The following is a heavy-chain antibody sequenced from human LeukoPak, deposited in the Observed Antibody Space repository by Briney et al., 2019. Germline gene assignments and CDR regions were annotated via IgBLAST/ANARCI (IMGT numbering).Heavy chain of an antibody. CDR2: INHSGSA. CDR1: GGSFSNYY. D-gene: IGHD2-2*01. J-gene: IGHJ4*02. CDR3: ARSPTKRVPEDY. Sequence: SETLSLTCAVYGGSFSNYYWTWIRQPPGKGLEWIGEINHSGSARYNPSLKSRVIISVDTSKNQFSLKLSSVTAADTAVYYCARSPTKRVPEDYWGQGTLVTVSS. V-gene: IGHV4-34*01.